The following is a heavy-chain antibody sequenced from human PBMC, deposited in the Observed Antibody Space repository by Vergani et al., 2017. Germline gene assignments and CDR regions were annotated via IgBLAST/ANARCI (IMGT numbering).Heavy chain of an antibody. CDR1: GFTFSNAW. D-gene: IGHD2-2*02. J-gene: IGHJ6*03. CDR2: IKSKTDGGTT. V-gene: IGHV3-15*01. Sequence: EVQLVESGGGLVKPGGSLRLSCAASGFTFSNAWMSWVRQAPGKGLEWVGRIKSKTDGGTTDYAAPVKGRFTISRDDSKNTLYLQMNSLKTEDTAVYYCTTDVDIVVVPAAIKGDYYYYMDVWGK. CDR3: TTDVDIVVVPAAIKGDYYYYMDV.